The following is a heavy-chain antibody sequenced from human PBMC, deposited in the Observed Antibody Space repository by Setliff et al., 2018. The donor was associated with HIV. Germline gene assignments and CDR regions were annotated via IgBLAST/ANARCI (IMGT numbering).Heavy chain of an antibody. Sequence: ASVKVSCKASGYTFTSYGISWVRQAPGQGLEWMGWISAYNGNTNYAQRLQGRVTMTTDTSTSTAYMELRSLRSDDPAVYYCARDGMITFGGVIVLFDYWGQGTLVTVSS. J-gene: IGHJ4*02. V-gene: IGHV1-18*01. D-gene: IGHD3-16*02. CDR3: ARDGMITFGGVIVLFDY. CDR1: GYTFTSYG. CDR2: ISAYNGNT.